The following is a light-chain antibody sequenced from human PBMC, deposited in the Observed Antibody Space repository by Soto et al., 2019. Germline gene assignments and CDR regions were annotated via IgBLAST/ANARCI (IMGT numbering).Light chain of an antibody. Sequence: EIVLTQSPATLSLSPGERATLSCRASQSVSSYLAWYQQKPGQAPRLLIYDASNRATGIPARFSGSASGTDFTLPTSSLEPEDVAVYYCQQRRNWPPLTFGGGTKVEIK. V-gene: IGKV3-11*01. CDR2: DAS. J-gene: IGKJ4*01. CDR1: QSVSSY. CDR3: QQRRNWPPLT.